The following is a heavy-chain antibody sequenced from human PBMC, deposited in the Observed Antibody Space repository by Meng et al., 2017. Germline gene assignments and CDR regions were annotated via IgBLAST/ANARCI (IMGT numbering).Heavy chain of an antibody. Sequence: SVMVSCKASGFTFTSSAVQWVRQARGQRLEWIGWIVVGSGNTNYAQKFQERVTITRDMSTSTAYMELSSLRSEDTAVYYCAADNWNRNSFYYYYGMDVWGQGTTVTVSS. CDR1: GFTFTSSA. CDR2: IVVGSGNT. D-gene: IGHD1-20*01. CDR3: AADNWNRNSFYYYYGMDV. V-gene: IGHV1-58*01. J-gene: IGHJ6*02.